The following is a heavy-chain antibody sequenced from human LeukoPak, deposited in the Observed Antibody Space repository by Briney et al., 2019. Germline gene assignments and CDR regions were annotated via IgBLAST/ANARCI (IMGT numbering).Heavy chain of an antibody. J-gene: IGHJ4*02. D-gene: IGHD4/OR15-4a*01. V-gene: IGHV4-34*01. CDR3: ARARGAHFDF. CDR1: GGSFSGYY. Sequence: SETLSLTCAVYGGSFSGYYWSWIRQPPGKGLEWIGEINHSGSTNYNPSLKSRVTISVDTSKNQFSLKLSSVTAADTAVYYCARARGAHFDFWGQGTLVTVSS. CDR2: INHSGST.